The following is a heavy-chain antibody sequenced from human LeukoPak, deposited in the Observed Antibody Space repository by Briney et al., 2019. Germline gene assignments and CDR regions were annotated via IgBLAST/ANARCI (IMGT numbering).Heavy chain of an antibody. Sequence: SETLSLTCTGSGGSISSYYWSWVRQRAGKGREGSGRIYTSGSTNYNPSLKRLVTISVETSKNQFSLTRSSVSAAAAAVYYCARDLRPDAFDLWGQGTMVTVSS. CDR2: IYTSGST. J-gene: IGHJ3*01. CDR3: ARDLRPDAFDL. CDR1: GGSISSYY. V-gene: IGHV4-4*07.